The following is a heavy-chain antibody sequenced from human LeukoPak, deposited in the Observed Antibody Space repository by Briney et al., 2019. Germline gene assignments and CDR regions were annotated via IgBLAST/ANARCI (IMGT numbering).Heavy chain of an antibody. D-gene: IGHD6-13*01. V-gene: IGHV3-7*01. CDR3: ARFRGQQLDPEFDY. CDR1: GFTFSSYE. J-gene: IGHJ4*02. CDR2: IKQDGSEK. Sequence: GGSLRLSCAASGFTFSSYEMNWVRQAPGKGLEWVANIKQDGSEKYYVDSVKGRFTISRDNAKNSLYLQMNSLRAEDTAVYYCARFRGQQLDPEFDYWGQGTLVTVSS.